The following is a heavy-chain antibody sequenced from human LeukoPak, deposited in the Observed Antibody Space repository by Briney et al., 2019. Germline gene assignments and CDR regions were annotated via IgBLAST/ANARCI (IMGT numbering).Heavy chain of an antibody. D-gene: IGHD6-13*01. CDR3: AAADYTLSMDV. J-gene: IGHJ6*02. Sequence: PSETLCLTCTVSGVSISSYYWSWIRQPPGKGLEWIGYIYYSGSTNYNPSLKSRVTISVDTSKNQFSLKLSSVTAADTAVYYCAAADYTLSMDVWGQGTTVTVSS. V-gene: IGHV4-59*08. CDR1: GVSISSYY. CDR2: IYYSGST.